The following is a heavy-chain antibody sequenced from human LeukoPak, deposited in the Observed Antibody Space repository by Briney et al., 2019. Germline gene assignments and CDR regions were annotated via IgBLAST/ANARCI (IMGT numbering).Heavy chain of an antibody. J-gene: IGHJ4*02. CDR2: ISGSGGST. V-gene: IGHV3-23*01. Sequence: GGSLRLSCAASGFTFSKYGMHWVRQAPGKGLEWVSAISGSGGSTYYADSVKGRFTISRDNSKNTLYLQMNSLRAEDTAVYYCAKDEQHKYYYDSSGYYGYDYWGQGTLVTVSS. CDR1: GFTFSKYG. D-gene: IGHD3-22*01. CDR3: AKDEQHKYYYDSSGYYGYDY.